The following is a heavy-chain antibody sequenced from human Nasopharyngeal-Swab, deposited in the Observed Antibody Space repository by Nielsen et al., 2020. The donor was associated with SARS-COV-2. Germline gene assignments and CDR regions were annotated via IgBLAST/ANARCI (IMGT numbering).Heavy chain of an antibody. D-gene: IGHD5-18*01. V-gene: IGHV3-7*04. CDR3: ARDRGWGIQLYLS. Sequence: GESLKISCAASGFTFSSYWMSWVRQAPGKGLEWVANIKQDGSEKYYVDSVKGRFTITRDNAKNSLYLQMNSLRAEDKAVYYCARDRGWGIQLYLSWGQGTLVTVSS. CDR2: IKQDGSEK. CDR1: GFTFSSYW. J-gene: IGHJ5*02.